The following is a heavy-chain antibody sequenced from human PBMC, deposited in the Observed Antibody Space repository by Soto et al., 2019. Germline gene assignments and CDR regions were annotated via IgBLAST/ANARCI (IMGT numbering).Heavy chain of an antibody. Sequence: QEQLVQSGAEVKKPGASVKVSCKASGYTFTSYDITWVRQATGQGLEWMGWMNPNSGNTGYAQKFQGRVTMTRNTSIGTTYMELSSLRSEDTAVYYCATERWEDAFDIWGQGTMVTVSS. CDR2: MNPNSGNT. V-gene: IGHV1-8*01. J-gene: IGHJ3*02. D-gene: IGHD1-26*01. CDR1: GYTFTSYD. CDR3: ATERWEDAFDI.